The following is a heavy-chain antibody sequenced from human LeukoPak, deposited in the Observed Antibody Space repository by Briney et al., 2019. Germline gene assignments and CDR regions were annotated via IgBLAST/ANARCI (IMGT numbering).Heavy chain of an antibody. V-gene: IGHV3-11*04. CDR2: ISSSGSTI. CDR1: GFTFSDYY. CDR3: ARNMWGYCSSTSCYVYDY. Sequence: GGSLRLSCAASGFTFSDYYMSWIRQAPGKGLEWVSYISSSGSTIYYADSVKGRFTISRDNAKNSLYLQMNSLRAEDTAVYYCARNMWGYCSSTSCYVYDYWGQGTLVTVSS. D-gene: IGHD2-2*01. J-gene: IGHJ4*02.